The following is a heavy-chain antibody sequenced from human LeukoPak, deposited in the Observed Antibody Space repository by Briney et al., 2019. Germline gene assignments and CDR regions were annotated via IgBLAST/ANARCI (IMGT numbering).Heavy chain of an antibody. CDR1: GYTFTSYG. D-gene: IGHD3-22*01. CDR3: ARDWAYYYDSSGYPLSY. Sequence: GASVKVSCKASGYTFTSYGISWVRQAPGQGLEWMGWISAYNGNTNYAQKLQGRVTMTTDTSTSTAYMELRSLRSDDTAVYYCARDWAYYYDSSGYPLSYWGQGTLVTVSS. V-gene: IGHV1-18*01. CDR2: ISAYNGNT. J-gene: IGHJ4*02.